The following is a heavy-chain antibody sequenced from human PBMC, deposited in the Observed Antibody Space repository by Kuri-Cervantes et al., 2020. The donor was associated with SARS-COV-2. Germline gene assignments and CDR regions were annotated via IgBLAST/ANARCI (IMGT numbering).Heavy chain of an antibody. V-gene: IGHV5-51*01. CDR1: GYSFTSYW. CDR2: IYPGDSDT. D-gene: IGHD6-19*01. CDR3: AIRAGAHSSHHFDY. J-gene: IGHJ4*02. Sequence: GGSLRLSCKGSGYSFTSYWIGWVRQMPGKGLEWMGIIYPGDSDTRYSPSFQGQVTISADKSISTAYLQWSSLKASDTAMYYCAIRAGAHSSHHFDYWGQGTLVTVSS.